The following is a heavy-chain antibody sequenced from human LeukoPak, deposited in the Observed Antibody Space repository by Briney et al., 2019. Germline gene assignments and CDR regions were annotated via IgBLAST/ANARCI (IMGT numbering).Heavy chain of an antibody. Sequence: GESLKISCQDSGDDFTKFWVAWVRQMPGKGLEWMGIIFPIDSDTKYSPSFQGQVTISADKSISTAYLQWSSLKASDTAMYYCARREGRWLPPDYWGQGTLVTVSS. CDR1: GDDFTKFW. V-gene: IGHV5-51*01. CDR3: ARREGRWLPPDY. D-gene: IGHD5-24*01. CDR2: IFPIDSDT. J-gene: IGHJ4*02.